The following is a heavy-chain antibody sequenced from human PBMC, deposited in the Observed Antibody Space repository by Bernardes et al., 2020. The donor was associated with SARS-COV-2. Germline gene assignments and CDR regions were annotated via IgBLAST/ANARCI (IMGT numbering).Heavy chain of an antibody. V-gene: IGHV3-48*01. CDR1: GFSFSSYN. J-gene: IGHJ4*02. CDR3: ARGYTYATDY. Sequence: GGSLRLSCAASGFSFSSYNLNWVRQAPGKGLEWVSYITSSSSTIYYADSVKGRFTISRDNAKNSLYLQMNSLRAEDTAVYYCARGYTYATDYWGQGTLVTVSS. CDR2: ITSSSSTI. D-gene: IGHD5-18*01.